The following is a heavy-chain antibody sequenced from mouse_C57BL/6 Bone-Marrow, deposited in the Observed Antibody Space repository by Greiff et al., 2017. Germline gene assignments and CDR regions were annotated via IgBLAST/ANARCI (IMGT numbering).Heavy chain of an antibody. V-gene: IGHV1-54*01. CDR3: ARSGVTTVAWYFDV. CDR2: INPGSGGT. J-gene: IGHJ1*03. CDR1: GYAFTNYL. Sequence: QVQLQQSGAELVRPGTSVTVSCTASGYAFTNYLLEWVKQRPGQGLEWIGVINPGSGGTNYTEKLKGKATLTADTSTSTAYMQLSSQTSEDSAVYFYARSGVTTVAWYFDVWGTGTTVTVSS. D-gene: IGHD1-1*01.